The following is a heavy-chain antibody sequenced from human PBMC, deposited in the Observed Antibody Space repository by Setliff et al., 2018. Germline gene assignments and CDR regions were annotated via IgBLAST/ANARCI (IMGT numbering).Heavy chain of an antibody. V-gene: IGHV1-46*01. CDR1: GYTFTSHY. J-gene: IGHJ3*02. D-gene: IGHD3-3*01. CDR2: INPSSGNT. CDR3: AGDTIQDAFDI. Sequence: ASVKVSCKASGYTFTSHYTHWVRQAPGLGLEWMGTINPSSGNTNYAQKFQDRVTITRDRSMSTAYMELSSLRSEDTAMYYCAGDTIQDAFDIWGQGTMVTVSS.